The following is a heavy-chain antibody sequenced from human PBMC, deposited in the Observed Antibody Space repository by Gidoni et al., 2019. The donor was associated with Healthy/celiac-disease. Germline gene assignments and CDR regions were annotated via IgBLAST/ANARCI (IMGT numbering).Heavy chain of an antibody. V-gene: IGHV3-7*03. J-gene: IGHJ4*02. CDR1: GFTFSSYW. CDR2: IKQDGSEK. D-gene: IGHD6-13*01. Sequence: EVQLVESGGGLVHPGVSLILSCAASGFTFSSYWMSWVRQAPGKGLEWVANIKQDGSEKYYVDSVKGRFTISRDNAKNSLYLQMNSLRAEDTAVYYCARDSFGSSWYADYWGQGTLVTVSS. CDR3: ARDSFGSSWYADY.